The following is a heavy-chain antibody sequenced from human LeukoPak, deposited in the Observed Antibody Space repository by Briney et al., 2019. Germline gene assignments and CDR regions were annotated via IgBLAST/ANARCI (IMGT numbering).Heavy chain of an antibody. D-gene: IGHD3-3*01. CDR2: IRSKAYGGTT. CDR3: TRFYDFWSGYYPKPRGVDY. CDR1: GFTFGDYA. J-gene: IGHJ4*02. Sequence: PGGSLRLSCTASGFTFGDYAMSWFRQAPGKGLEWVGFIRSKAYGGTTEYAASVNGRFTISRDDSKSIAYLQMNSLKTEDTAVYYCTRFYDFWSGYYPKPRGVDYWGQGTLVTVSS. V-gene: IGHV3-49*03.